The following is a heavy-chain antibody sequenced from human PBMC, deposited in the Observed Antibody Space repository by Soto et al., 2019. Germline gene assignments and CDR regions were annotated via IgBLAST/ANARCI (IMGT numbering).Heavy chain of an antibody. J-gene: IGHJ4*02. V-gene: IGHV3-33*01. CDR2: IWYDGTNK. CDR3: ARDGRF. CDR1: GFTFSSYG. Sequence: AGGSLRLSCITSGFTFSSYGMHWVRQAPGKGLEWVALIWYDGTNKYYADSVKGRFTISRDNSKNTLYLQMNSLRADDTATYYCARDGRFWGQGTLVTVS.